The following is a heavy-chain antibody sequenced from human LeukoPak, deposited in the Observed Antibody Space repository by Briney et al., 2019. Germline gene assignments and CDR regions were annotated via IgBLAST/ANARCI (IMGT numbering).Heavy chain of an antibody. CDR1: GFTLSYYW. V-gene: IGHV3-7*01. Sequence: PGGSLRLSCAASGFTLSYYWMSWVRQAPGKGLEWVANIQEDGSNKYYVGSVKGRFPISRDNAKNSVYLQMNSLRAEDTAVYYCAREARGTRAAFDIWGQGTVVTVS. CDR3: AREARGTRAAFDI. D-gene: IGHD1-1*01. CDR2: IQEDGSNK. J-gene: IGHJ3*02.